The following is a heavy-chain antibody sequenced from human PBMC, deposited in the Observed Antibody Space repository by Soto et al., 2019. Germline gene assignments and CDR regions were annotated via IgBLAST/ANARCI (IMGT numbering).Heavy chain of an antibody. CDR3: AIGYSGLITIDV. CDR1: GGSISSSSYY. V-gene: IGHV4-39*01. Sequence: SETLSLTCTVSGGSISSSSYYWGWIRQPPGKGLEWIGSIYYSGSTYYNPSLKSRVTISVDTSKNQFSLKLSSVTAADTAVYYCAIGYSGLITIDVWGKGTTVTVSS. J-gene: IGHJ6*04. CDR2: IYYSGST. D-gene: IGHD5-12*01.